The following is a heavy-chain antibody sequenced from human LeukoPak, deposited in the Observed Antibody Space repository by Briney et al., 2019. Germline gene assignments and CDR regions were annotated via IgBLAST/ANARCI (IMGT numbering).Heavy chain of an antibody. J-gene: IGHJ4*02. Sequence: GGSLRLSCAASGFTFSSYGMHWVRQAPGKGLEWVAVIWYDGSNKYYADSVKGRFTISRDNSKNTLYLQMNSLRAEDTGVYYCARDRYYDILTGYSGDYFDYWGQGTLVTVSS. CDR2: IWYDGSNK. CDR3: ARDRYYDILTGYSGDYFDY. V-gene: IGHV3-33*01. D-gene: IGHD3-9*01. CDR1: GFTFSSYG.